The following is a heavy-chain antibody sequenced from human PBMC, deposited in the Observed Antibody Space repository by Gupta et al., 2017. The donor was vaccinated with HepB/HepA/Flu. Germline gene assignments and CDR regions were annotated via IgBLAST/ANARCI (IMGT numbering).Heavy chain of an antibody. CDR2: IYLADADT. CDR1: GNSFTNYW. CDR3: ARGPYYYYMDV. J-gene: IGHJ6*03. Sequence: EVQLVQSGAEVRKPGESLKISCKASGNSFTNYWIGWVRQMPGKGLEWMGIIYLADADTKYSPSFQGQVTISADKSISTAYLQWSSLKASDTAIYYCARGPYYYYMDVWGKGTTVTVSS. V-gene: IGHV5-51*01.